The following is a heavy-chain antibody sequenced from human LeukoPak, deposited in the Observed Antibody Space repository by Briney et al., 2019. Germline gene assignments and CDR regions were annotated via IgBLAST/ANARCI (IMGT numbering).Heavy chain of an antibody. J-gene: IGHJ4*02. CDR3: VSFYETY. Sequence: GGSLRLSCAASGFTFSSYSMNWVRQALGKGLEWVSSISSSSSYIYYADSVKGRFTISRDNAKNMVHLQMNRLRAEDTAVYYCVSFYETYWGRGTLVTVSS. V-gene: IGHV3-21*01. CDR2: ISSSSSYI. D-gene: IGHD2/OR15-2a*01. CDR1: GFTFSSYS.